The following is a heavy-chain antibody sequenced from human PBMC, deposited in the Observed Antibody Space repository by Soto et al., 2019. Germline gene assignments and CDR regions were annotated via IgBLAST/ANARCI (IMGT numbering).Heavy chain of an antibody. D-gene: IGHD6-6*01. V-gene: IGHV5-10-1*01. Sequence: GESLKISCKGSGYSFTSYWISWVRQMPGKGLEWMGRIDPSDSYTNYSPSFQGHVTISADKSISTAYLQWSSLKASDTAMYYCAMTIEYSSSQYYYGMDVWGQGTKVTVSS. CDR3: AMTIEYSSSQYYYGMDV. J-gene: IGHJ6*02. CDR2: IDPSDSYT. CDR1: GYSFTSYW.